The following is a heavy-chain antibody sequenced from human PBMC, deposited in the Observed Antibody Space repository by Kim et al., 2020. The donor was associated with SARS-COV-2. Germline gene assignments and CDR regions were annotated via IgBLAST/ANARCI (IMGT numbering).Heavy chain of an antibody. CDR2: ISWDGGST. V-gene: IGHV3-43D*03. CDR3: AKDITRQWLATNGIDY. CDR1: GFTFDDYA. D-gene: IGHD6-19*01. Sequence: GGSLRLSCAASGFTFDDYAMHWVRQAPGKGLEWVSLISWDGGSTYYADSVKGRFTISRDNSKNSLYLQMNSLRAEDTALYYCAKDITRQWLATNGIDYWGHGALVTVSS. J-gene: IGHJ4*01.